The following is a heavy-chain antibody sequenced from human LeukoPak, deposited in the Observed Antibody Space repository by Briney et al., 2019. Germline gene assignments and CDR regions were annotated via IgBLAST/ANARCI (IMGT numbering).Heavy chain of an antibody. J-gene: IGHJ4*02. CDR3: ARVNDYVWGSYRPDY. D-gene: IGHD3-16*02. V-gene: IGHV1-18*01. CDR1: GYTFTSYG. Sequence: WASVKVSCKASGYTFTSYGISWVPQAPGQGLEWMGWISAYNGNTNYAQKLQGRVTMTTDTSTSTAYMELRSLRSADTAVYYCARVNDYVWGSYRPDYWGQGTLVTVSS. CDR2: ISAYNGNT.